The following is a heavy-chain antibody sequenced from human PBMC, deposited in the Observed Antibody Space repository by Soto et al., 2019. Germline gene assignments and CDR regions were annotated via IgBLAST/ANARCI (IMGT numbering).Heavy chain of an antibody. D-gene: IGHD4-17*01. Sequence: EVQLVESGGGLVQPGGSLRLSCAASGLTVSNSYMNWVRRAPGKGLEWVSIIYSGGTTYYADSVKGRFTISRDNSKNTLYLQMHSLRADDPAMYYCARDTTVTPPTYFASWGQGTLVIVSS. J-gene: IGHJ4*02. CDR2: IYSGGTT. CDR3: ARDTTVTPPTYFAS. V-gene: IGHV3-66*01. CDR1: GLTVSNSY.